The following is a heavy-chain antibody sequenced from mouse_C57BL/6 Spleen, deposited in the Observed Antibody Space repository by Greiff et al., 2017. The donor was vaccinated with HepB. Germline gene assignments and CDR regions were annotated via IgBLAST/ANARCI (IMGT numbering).Heavy chain of an antibody. J-gene: IGHJ1*03. Sequence: VMLVESGPGLVQPSQSLSITCTVSGFSLTSYGVHWVRQSPGKGLEWLGVIWRGGSTDYNAAFMSRLSITKDNSKSQVFFKMNSLQADDTAIYYCAKNGHYGSSYVYFDVWGTGTTVTVSS. CDR3: AKNGHYGSSYVYFDV. CDR2: IWRGGST. D-gene: IGHD1-1*01. CDR1: GFSLTSYG. V-gene: IGHV2-5*01.